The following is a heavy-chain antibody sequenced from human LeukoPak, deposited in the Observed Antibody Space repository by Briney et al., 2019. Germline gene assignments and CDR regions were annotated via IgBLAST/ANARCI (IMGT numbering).Heavy chain of an antibody. CDR1: VYTFTGYY. D-gene: IGHD6-19*01. Sequence: ASVKVSCKASVYTFTGYYMHWVRQAPGQGLGWRGWISAYNGNTNYTQKLQGRVTMITDTATSTAYMELRRLRSVDTAVYYCARGRGSGWYENLFDYWGQGILVTVSS. V-gene: IGHV1-18*04. CDR2: ISAYNGNT. CDR3: ARGRGSGWYENLFDY. J-gene: IGHJ4*02.